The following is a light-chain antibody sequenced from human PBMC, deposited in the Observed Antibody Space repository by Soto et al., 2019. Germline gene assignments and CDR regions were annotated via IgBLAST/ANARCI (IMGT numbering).Light chain of an antibody. J-gene: IGLJ3*02. Sequence: QSALTQPASVSGSRGQSITISCTGTSSDVGGYNYVSWYQQHPGKAPKLMIYDVTNRPSGVSNRFSGSKSGNTASLTISGLQAEDEADYYCSSYTSSSTPLVFGGGTQLTVL. CDR3: SSYTSSSTPLV. CDR2: DVT. V-gene: IGLV2-14*01. CDR1: SSDVGGYNY.